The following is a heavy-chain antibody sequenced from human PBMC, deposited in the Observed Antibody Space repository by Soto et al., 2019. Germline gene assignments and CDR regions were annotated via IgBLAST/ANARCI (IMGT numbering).Heavy chain of an antibody. CDR2: ISHDGSKK. V-gene: IGHV3-30*14. Sequence: GGSLRLSCAASGFTFSSYAMHWVRQAPGKGLEWVAVISHDGSKKYYADSVKGRFTISRDNSKNTLYLQMNSLRAEDTAVYYCARDRNTLLGMDVWGQGTTVTVSS. J-gene: IGHJ6*02. CDR1: GFTFSSYA. CDR3: ARDRNTLLGMDV.